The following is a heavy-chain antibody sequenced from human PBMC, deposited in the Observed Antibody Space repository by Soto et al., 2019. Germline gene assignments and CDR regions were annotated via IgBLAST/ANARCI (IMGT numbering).Heavy chain of an antibody. D-gene: IGHD3-22*01. Sequence: GASVKVSCKASGNTVPNYAIHWVRQAPGQRLEWMGWINGGNGNTYYADSVKGRFTISRDNSKNTLYLQMNSLRAEDTAVYYCAKGPASYYYDSSGYPFQHWGQGTLVTVSS. CDR1: GNTVPNYA. J-gene: IGHJ1*01. CDR3: AKGPASYYYDSSGYPFQH. V-gene: IGHV1-3*01. CDR2: INGGNGNT.